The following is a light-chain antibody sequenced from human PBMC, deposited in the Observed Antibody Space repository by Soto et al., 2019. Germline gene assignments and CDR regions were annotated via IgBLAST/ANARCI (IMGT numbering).Light chain of an antibody. CDR3: QQSYSTPYS. Sequence: DIQMTQSPSSLSASVGDRVTITCRASRSIGNYLNWYQQKPESAPKLLIYLTSRLQRGVPSRFSGSGSGTDFTLTISSLQPEDFATYYGQQSYSTPYSFGQGTTLEIK. CDR2: LTS. J-gene: IGKJ2*01. V-gene: IGKV1-39*01. CDR1: RSIGNY.